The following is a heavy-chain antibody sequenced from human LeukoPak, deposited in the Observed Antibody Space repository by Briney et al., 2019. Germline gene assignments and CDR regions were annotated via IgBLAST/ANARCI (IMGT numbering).Heavy chain of an antibody. Sequence: GGSLRLSCAASGFTVSSNYMSWVRQAPGKGLEWVSVIYSGGSTYYADSVKGRFTISRDNPKNTLYLQMNSLRAEDTAVYYCAREGAAMVLDFDYWGQGTLVTVSS. CDR3: AREGAAMVLDFDY. CDR1: GFTVSSNY. J-gene: IGHJ4*02. D-gene: IGHD5-18*01. V-gene: IGHV3-66*01. CDR2: IYSGGST.